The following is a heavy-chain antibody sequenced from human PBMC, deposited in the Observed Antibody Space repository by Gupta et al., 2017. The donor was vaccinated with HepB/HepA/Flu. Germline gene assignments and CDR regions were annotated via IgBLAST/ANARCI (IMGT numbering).Heavy chain of an antibody. CDR3: AKSNQVGITTAFDY. V-gene: IGHV3-23*01. CDR1: GFTFSHYA. J-gene: IGHJ4*02. D-gene: IGHD1-26*01. CDR2: ISAGADAT. Sequence: EVQVLESGGGLVQPGGSLRLSCAASGFTFSHYAMNWVRQAQGKGLEWVSIISAGADATYYADSVKGRFTISRDNSKNTLYLQLNSLRADDTALYYCAKSNQVGITTAFDYWGQGTLVTVSS.